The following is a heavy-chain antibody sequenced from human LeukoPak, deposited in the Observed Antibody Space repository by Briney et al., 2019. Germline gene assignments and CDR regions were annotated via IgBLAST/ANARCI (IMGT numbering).Heavy chain of an antibody. CDR1: GGSRGSFY. Sequence: PSETLSLTCTVSGGSRGSFYWSWIRQPAGKGLEWIGRIYTSGTTNYNPSLKSRVTMSVDTSKNQFSLQLSSVTAADTAVYYCAREAPNPRALQYFDYWGQGTLVTVSS. D-gene: IGHD5-24*01. CDR3: AREAPNPRALQYFDY. CDR2: IYTSGTT. J-gene: IGHJ4*02. V-gene: IGHV4-4*07.